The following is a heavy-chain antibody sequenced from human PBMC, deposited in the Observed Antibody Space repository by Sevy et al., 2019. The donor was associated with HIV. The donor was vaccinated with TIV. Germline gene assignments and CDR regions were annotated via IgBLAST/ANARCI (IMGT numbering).Heavy chain of an antibody. Sequence: GGSLRLSCTASGFTFGDYVMNWLRQAPGKGLEWVGLIRSKGYGGTTEYAASVKGRFTISRDDSKGIAYLQMNTLKSEDTAVYYCTRDMGYSGPGAFDIWGQGTMVTVSS. CDR2: IRSKGYGGTT. V-gene: IGHV3-49*03. CDR3: TRDMGYSGPGAFDI. J-gene: IGHJ3*02. D-gene: IGHD5-12*01. CDR1: GFTFGDYV.